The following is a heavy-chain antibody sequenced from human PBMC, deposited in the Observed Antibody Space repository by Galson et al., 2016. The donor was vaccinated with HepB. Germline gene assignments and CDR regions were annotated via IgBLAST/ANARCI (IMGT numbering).Heavy chain of an antibody. CDR1: GFTFSSYW. D-gene: IGHD1-26*01. CDR3: AKDRIGVIADAFVM. V-gene: IGHV3-74*01. CDR2: INRDGSST. J-gene: IGHJ3*02. Sequence: SLRLSCAASGFTFSSYWMHWVRQAPGKGLVWVSRINRDGSSTSYADSVKGRFTISRDNAKNTLYLQMDSLGAEDTAVYYCAKDRIGVIADAFVMWGQGIMVTVSS.